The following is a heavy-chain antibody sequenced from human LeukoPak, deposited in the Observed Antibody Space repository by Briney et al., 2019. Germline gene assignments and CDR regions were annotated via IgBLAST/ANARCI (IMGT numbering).Heavy chain of an antibody. V-gene: IGHV4-61*02. CDR2: IYTSGST. D-gene: IGHD3-10*01. CDR1: GGSISSGSYY. J-gene: IGHJ4*02. CDR3: AREYYYGSGMDY. Sequence: SQTLSLTCTVSGGSISSGSYYWSWIRQPAGKGLEWIGRIYTSGSTNYNPSLKSRVTISVDTSKNQFSLKLSSVTAADTAVYYRAREYYYGSGMDYWGQGTLVTVSS.